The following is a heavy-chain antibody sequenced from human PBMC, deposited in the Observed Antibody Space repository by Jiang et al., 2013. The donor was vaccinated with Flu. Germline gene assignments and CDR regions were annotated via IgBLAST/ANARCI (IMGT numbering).Heavy chain of an antibody. CDR3: ASEVLYSSSWYLGY. Sequence: NPSLKSRVTISVDTSKNQFSLKLSSVTAADTAVYYCASEVLYSSSWYLGYWGQGTLVTVSS. D-gene: IGHD6-13*01. J-gene: IGHJ4*02. V-gene: IGHV4-61*02.